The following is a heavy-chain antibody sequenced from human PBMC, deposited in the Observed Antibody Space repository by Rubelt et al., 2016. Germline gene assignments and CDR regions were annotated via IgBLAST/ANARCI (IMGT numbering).Heavy chain of an antibody. V-gene: IGHV3-33*01. Sequence: GFTFSSYGMHWVRQAPGKGLEWVAVIWYDGSNKYYADSVKGRFTISRDNSKNTLYLQMNSLRVEDTAVYYCARGGSSSGDYYYYYMDVWGKGTTVTVSS. D-gene: IGHD6-6*01. J-gene: IGHJ6*03. CDR1: GFTFSSYG. CDR2: IWYDGSNK. CDR3: ARGGSSSGDYYYYYMDV.